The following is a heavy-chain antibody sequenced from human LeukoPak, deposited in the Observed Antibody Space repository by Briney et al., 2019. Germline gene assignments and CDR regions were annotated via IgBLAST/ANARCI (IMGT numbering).Heavy chain of an antibody. CDR2: INTNTWNP. D-gene: IGHD1-26*01. CDR3: ARTLIVGAPGWFDP. V-gene: IGHV7-4-1*02. CDR1: GYIFTDYA. J-gene: IGHJ5*02. Sequence: ASVKVSCKASGYIFTDYAMHWVRQAPGQGLEWMGWINTNTWNPTYAQVFTGRFVFSLDTSVSTAYLQISSLKADDTAVYYCARTLIVGAPGWFDPWGQGTLVTVSS.